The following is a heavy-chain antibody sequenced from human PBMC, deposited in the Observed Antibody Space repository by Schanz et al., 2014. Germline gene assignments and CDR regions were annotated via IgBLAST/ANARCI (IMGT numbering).Heavy chain of an antibody. D-gene: IGHD2-15*01. V-gene: IGHV3-11*06. J-gene: IGHJ4*02. CDR3: ARLDPYCRSGTCSRAFDF. CDR1: GFTFSDYY. Sequence: QVQLVESGGGLVKPGGSLRLSCAASGFTFSDYYMSWIRQAPGKGLEWVSYVSSSSSYTHYADSVKGRFTISRDSSKKTLFLQMNSLRTEDTAVYYCARLDPYCRSGTCSRAFDFWGQGTLVTVSS. CDR2: VSSSSSYT.